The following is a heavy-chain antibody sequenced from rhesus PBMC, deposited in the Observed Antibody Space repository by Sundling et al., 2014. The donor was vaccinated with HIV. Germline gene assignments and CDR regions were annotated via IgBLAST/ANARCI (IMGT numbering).Heavy chain of an antibody. D-gene: IGHD1-26*01. CDR1: GGSFGGYY. CDR3: ASSVTGTTRYFDL. J-gene: IGHJ2*01. Sequence: QVQLQESGPGLVKPSETLSLTCAVSGGSFGGYYWAWIRQPPGKGLEWIGSFSGSLGNTDYNPSLKSRVTISTDTSKNQFSLKLISVTAADTAVYYCASSVTGTTRYFDLWGPGTQSPSPQ. V-gene: IGHV4-165*01. CDR2: FSGSLGNT.